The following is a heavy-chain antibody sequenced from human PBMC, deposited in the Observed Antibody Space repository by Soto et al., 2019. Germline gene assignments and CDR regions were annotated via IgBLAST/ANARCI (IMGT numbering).Heavy chain of an antibody. CDR3: ASHRYYYYMDV. CDR2: INHSGST. J-gene: IGHJ6*03. V-gene: IGHV4-34*01. CDR1: GGSLSGYY. Sequence: SETLSLTCAVYGGSLSGYYWSWIRQPPGKGLEWIGEINHSGSTNYNPSLKSRVTISVDTSKNQFSLKLSPVTAADTAVYYCASHRYYYYMDVWGKGTTVTVSS.